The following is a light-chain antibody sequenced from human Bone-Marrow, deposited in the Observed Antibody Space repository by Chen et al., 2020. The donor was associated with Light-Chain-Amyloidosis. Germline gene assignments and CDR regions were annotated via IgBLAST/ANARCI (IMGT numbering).Light chain of an antibody. J-gene: IGLJ3*02. CDR2: EVI. CDR3: CSYAGDSWV. CDR1: NSDVGRYAY. V-gene: IGLV2-8*01. Sequence: QSALTQPPSASGSPGQSVTIPCTGTNSDVGRYAYVPWYQQHPGKAPKFLIYEVIKRSSGVPDRFSGSKSGNPASLTVSGLQAEDEADYYCCSYAGDSWVFGGGTKLTVL.